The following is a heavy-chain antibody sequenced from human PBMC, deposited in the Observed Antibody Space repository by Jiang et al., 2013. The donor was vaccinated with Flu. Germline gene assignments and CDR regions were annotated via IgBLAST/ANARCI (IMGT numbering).Heavy chain of an antibody. V-gene: IGHV3-13*01. CDR1: GFTFSNYD. CDR2: IGTAGDT. CDR3: VKDGEYSFDF. D-gene: IGHD5-12*01. J-gene: IGHJ4*02. Sequence: GLVQPGGSLRLSCAASGFTFSNYDMHWVRQVTGKGLEWVSAIGTAGDTYYPGSVKGRFAISRENAKNSLYLQMNSLRAEDTAVYYCVKDGEYSFDFWGQGTLVTVSS.